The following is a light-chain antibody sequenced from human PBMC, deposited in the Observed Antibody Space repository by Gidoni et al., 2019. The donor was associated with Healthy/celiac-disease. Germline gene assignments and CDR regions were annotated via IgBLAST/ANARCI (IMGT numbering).Light chain of an antibody. Sequence: DIVMTQSPLSLPVTPGEPASISCRSSQSLLHSNGYNYLDWYLQKPGQSPPLLIYLGSNRASGVPDRFRGSGSGTDFTLKISRVEAEDVGVYYCIQALQPPVTFGPGTKVDIK. V-gene: IGKV2-28*01. CDR2: LGS. J-gene: IGKJ3*01. CDR3: IQALQPPVT. CDR1: QSLLHSNGYNY.